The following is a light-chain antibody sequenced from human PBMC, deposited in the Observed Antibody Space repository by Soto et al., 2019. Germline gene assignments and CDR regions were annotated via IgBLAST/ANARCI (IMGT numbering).Light chain of an antibody. V-gene: IGLV1-44*01. CDR1: SSNIGSNT. CDR2: SNN. J-gene: IGLJ3*02. CDR3: AAWDDSLHGPV. Sequence: QSVLTQAPSASGTPGQRVTISCSGSSSNIGSNTVNWYQQLPGTAPKLLIYSNNQRPSGVPDRFSGSKSGTSASLAISGLQSGDEADYYCAAWDDSLHGPVFGGGTQLTVL.